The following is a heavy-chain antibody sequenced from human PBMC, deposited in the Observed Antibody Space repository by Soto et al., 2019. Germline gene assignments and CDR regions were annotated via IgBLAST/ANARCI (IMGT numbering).Heavy chain of an antibody. D-gene: IGHD3-10*01. CDR2: INHSGST. CDR3: ARRDRTWPYYYGSGKLDY. J-gene: IGHJ4*02. Sequence: SETLSLTCAVYGGSFSGYYWSWIRQPPGKGLEWIGEINHSGSTNYNPSLKSRVTISVDTSKNQFSLKLSSVTAADTAVYYCARRDRTWPYYYGSGKLDYWGQGTLVTVSS. V-gene: IGHV4-34*01. CDR1: GGSFSGYY.